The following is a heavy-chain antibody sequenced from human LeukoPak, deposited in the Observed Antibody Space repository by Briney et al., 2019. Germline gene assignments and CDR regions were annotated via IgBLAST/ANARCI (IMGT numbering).Heavy chain of an antibody. J-gene: IGHJ4*02. CDR3: AKDSHLYYDFWSGYPYFDY. Sequence: GGSLRLSCAASGFTFSSYGMSWVRQAPGKGLEWVSAISGSGDSTYYADSVKGRFTISRDNSKNTLYLQMNSLRAEDTAVYYCAKDSHLYYDFWSGYPYFDYWGQGTLVTVSS. D-gene: IGHD3-3*01. CDR2: ISGSGDST. V-gene: IGHV3-23*01. CDR1: GFTFSSYG.